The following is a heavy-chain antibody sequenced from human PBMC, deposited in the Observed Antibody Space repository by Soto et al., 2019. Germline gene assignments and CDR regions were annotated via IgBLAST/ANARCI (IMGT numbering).Heavy chain of an antibody. V-gene: IGHV3-30*18. CDR1: GFTFSSYG. Sequence: QVQLVESGGGVVQPGRSLRLSCAASGFTFSSYGMHWVRQAPGKGLEWVAVISYDGSNKYYADSVKGRFTISRYNSKNTLYLQMNSLRAEDTAVYYCAKGLSGYSYGRDYWGQGTLVTVSS. CDR3: AKGLSGYSYGRDY. CDR2: ISYDGSNK. J-gene: IGHJ4*02. D-gene: IGHD5-18*01.